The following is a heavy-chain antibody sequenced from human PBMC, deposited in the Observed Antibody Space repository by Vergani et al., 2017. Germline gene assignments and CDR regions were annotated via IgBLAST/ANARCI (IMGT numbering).Heavy chain of an antibody. D-gene: IGHD4-17*01. J-gene: IGHJ4*02. CDR1: GGSISSSSYY. V-gene: IGHV4-39*01. Sequence: QLQLQESGPGLVKPSETLSLTCTVSGGSISSSSYYWGWIRQPPGKGLGWIGSIYYSGSTYYNPSLKSRVTISVDTSKNQFSLKLSSVTAADTAVYYCARTLTTVTSLFDYWGQGTLVTVSS. CDR2: IYYSGST. CDR3: ARTLTTVTSLFDY.